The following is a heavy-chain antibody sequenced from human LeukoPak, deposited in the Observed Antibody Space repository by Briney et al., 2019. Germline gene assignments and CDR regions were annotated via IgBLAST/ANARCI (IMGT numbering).Heavy chain of an antibody. V-gene: IGHV3-30*04. Sequence: PGRSLRLSGAASGFTFSSYAMHWVRQAPGKGLEWVAVISYDGSNKYYADSVKGRFTISRDNSKNTLYLQMNSLRAEDTAVYYCARDLSYFNYDILTGPFDYWGQGTLVTVSS. J-gene: IGHJ4*02. CDR2: ISYDGSNK. CDR3: ARDLSYFNYDILTGPFDY. CDR1: GFTFSSYA. D-gene: IGHD3-9*01.